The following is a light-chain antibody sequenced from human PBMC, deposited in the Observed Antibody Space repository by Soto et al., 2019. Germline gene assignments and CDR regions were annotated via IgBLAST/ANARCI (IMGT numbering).Light chain of an antibody. CDR1: QGISNY. Sequence: DIQMTQSPSSLSASVGDRVTITCRASQGISNYLAWYQQKPGKVPKLLIYAASTLQSGVPSRFSGNRSGTDFTLTNSSLQPEDVATYYCQKYNSAPLTFGGGTTVEIK. V-gene: IGKV1-27*01. J-gene: IGKJ4*01. CDR3: QKYNSAPLT. CDR2: AAS.